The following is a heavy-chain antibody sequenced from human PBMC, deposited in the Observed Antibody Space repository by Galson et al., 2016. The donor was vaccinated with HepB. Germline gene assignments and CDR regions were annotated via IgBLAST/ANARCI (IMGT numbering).Heavy chain of an antibody. CDR2: ISWNSGSI. J-gene: IGHJ4*02. CDR3: AKDLVATKFEGFDY. CDR1: GFTFDDYV. V-gene: IGHV3-9*01. Sequence: SLRLSCAASGFTFDDYVIHWVRQGPGKGLEWISGISWNSGSIGYADSVKGRFTISRDNAKNSLYLQMNSLTTEDTALYFCAKDLVATKFEGFDYWGQGTLVTVSS. D-gene: IGHD5-12*01.